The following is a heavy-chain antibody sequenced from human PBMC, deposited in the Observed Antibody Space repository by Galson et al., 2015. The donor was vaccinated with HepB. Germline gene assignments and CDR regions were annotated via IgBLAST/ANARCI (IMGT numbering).Heavy chain of an antibody. CDR2: ITGSGGTI. CDR1: GFTFSSYG. D-gene: IGHD1-14*01. J-gene: IGHJ6*02. CDR3: AKLAGNWAYYYGMDV. Sequence: SLRLSCAASGFTFSSYGMSWVRQAPGKGPEWVSGITGSGGTIYYADSVEGRFTISRDNSKNTMHLQMNSLRAEDTAVYYCAKLAGNWAYYYGMDVWGQGTKVTVSS. V-gene: IGHV3-23*01.